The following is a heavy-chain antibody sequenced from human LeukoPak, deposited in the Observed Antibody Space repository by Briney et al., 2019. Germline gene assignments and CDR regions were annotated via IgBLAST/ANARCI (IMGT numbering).Heavy chain of an antibody. CDR3: ARIGYSSSSFDY. Sequence: GGSLKPSFAAPGFTFTTYWMSWVPQAPGKGLGGVANIKKDGSEKDYVDSLKGRFTISRDNAKNSVNLQMNSLRVEDTAVYYCARIGYSSSSFDYWGQGTLVTVPS. J-gene: IGHJ4*02. V-gene: IGHV3-7*01. D-gene: IGHD6-13*01. CDR2: IKKDGSEK. CDR1: GFTFTTYW.